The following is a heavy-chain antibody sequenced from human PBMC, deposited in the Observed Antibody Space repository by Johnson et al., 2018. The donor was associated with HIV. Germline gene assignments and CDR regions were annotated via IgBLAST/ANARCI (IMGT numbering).Heavy chain of an antibody. V-gene: IGHV3-30*18. Sequence: QVQLVESGGGLVKPGGSLRLSCAASGFTFSDYYMTWIRQAPGKGLEWVAVISYDGSNKYYADSVKGRFTISRDNSKSTLVLQMNSLRAEDTAAYYCAKDLHGYQLRDDAFDIWGQGTMVTVSS. J-gene: IGHJ3*02. CDR1: GFTFSDYY. CDR3: AKDLHGYQLRDDAFDI. CDR2: ISYDGSNK. D-gene: IGHD2-2*01.